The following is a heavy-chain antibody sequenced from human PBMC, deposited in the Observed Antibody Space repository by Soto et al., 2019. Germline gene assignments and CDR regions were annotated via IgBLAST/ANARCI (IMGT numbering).Heavy chain of an antibody. D-gene: IGHD3-16*01. CDR2: TYYRSKWKT. V-gene: IGHV6-1*01. Sequence: SQTLSLTCAISGDSVSSNSAAWNWVRQAPSRGLEWLGRTYYRSKWKTDYAVSVRGRITISPDTSKNQFSLQLNSVTPGGTAVYYCARGDGIDNWGRGTMVTVSS. J-gene: IGHJ3*02. CDR1: GDSVSSNSAA. CDR3: ARGDGIDN.